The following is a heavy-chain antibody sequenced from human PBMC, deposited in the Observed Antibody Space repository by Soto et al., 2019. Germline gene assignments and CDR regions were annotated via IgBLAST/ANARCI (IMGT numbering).Heavy chain of an antibody. Sequence: SVKVSCKASGGTFSSYAISWVRQAPGQGLEWMGGIIPIFGTANYAQKFQGRVTITADKSTSTAYMEPSSLRSEDTAVYYCAREVYYDSSGYFDYWGQGTLVTVSS. CDR3: AREVYYDSSGYFDY. D-gene: IGHD3-22*01. J-gene: IGHJ4*02. CDR2: IIPIFGTA. CDR1: GGTFSSYA. V-gene: IGHV1-69*06.